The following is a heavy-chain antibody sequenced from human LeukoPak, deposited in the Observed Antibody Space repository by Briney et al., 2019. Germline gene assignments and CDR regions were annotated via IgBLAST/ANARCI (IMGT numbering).Heavy chain of an antibody. V-gene: IGHV1-2*02. Sequence: GASVKVSCKASGYTFTGYYMHWVRQAPGQGLEWMGWINPNSGGTNYAQKFQGRVTMTRDTSISTAYMELSRLRSDDTAVYYCATFRGGEDSSGYYYVEVAFDIWGQGTMVTVSS. J-gene: IGHJ3*02. D-gene: IGHD3-22*01. CDR1: GYTFTGYY. CDR2: INPNSGGT. CDR3: ATFRGGEDSSGYYYVEVAFDI.